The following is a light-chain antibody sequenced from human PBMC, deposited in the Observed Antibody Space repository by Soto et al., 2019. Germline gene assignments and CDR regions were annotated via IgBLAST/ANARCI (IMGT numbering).Light chain of an antibody. V-gene: IGKV1-5*03. Sequence: DIQMTQPPSTLSASVGDRVTITCRASQSISSWLAWYQQKPGKAPKVLIYKASSLESGVPSRFSGSGSGTEFTLTISSLQPDDFASYYCQQYNSYPWTFGQGTKVDIK. J-gene: IGKJ1*01. CDR3: QQYNSYPWT. CDR1: QSISSW. CDR2: KAS.